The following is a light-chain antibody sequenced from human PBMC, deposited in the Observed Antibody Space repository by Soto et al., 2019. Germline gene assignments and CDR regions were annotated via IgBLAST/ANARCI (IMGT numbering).Light chain of an antibody. CDR2: RAS. CDR3: QQYNSWT. CDR1: QGISSW. V-gene: IGKV1-5*03. Sequence: DIQMTQSPSTLSASVGDRVTITCRASQGISSWLAWYQQKAGKAPKLLIYRASSLESGVPSRFNGSGSGTEFTLTITSRQPDDFATYYCQQYNSWTFGQGTKVEIK. J-gene: IGKJ1*01.